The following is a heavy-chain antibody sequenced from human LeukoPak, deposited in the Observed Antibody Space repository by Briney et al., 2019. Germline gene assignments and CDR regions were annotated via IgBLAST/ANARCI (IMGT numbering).Heavy chain of an antibody. V-gene: IGHV1-69*13. CDR3: ARDLRVDTAMIL. D-gene: IGHD5-18*01. J-gene: IGHJ4*02. CDR1: GHTFTSYD. Sequence: GASVKVSCKASGHTFTSYDINWVRQATGQGLEWMGGIIPIFGTANYAQKFQGRVTITADESTSTAYMELSSLRSEDTAVYYCARDLRVDTAMILWGQGTLVTVSS. CDR2: IIPIFGTA.